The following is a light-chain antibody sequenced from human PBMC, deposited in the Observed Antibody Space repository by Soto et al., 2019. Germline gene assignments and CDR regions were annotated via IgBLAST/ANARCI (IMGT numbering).Light chain of an antibody. J-gene: IGKJ1*01. CDR3: QQTDGFPRT. V-gene: IGKV1D-12*01. Sequence: DIQLTQSPSSVSASVGDSVTISCRASQGIGTWLAWYQQKAGKAPKLLIYGASRLLNGVPSRFSGSGSGTYFTLTISSLQPEDFATYYCQQTDGFPRTFGQGTKVEIK. CDR2: GAS. CDR1: QGIGTW.